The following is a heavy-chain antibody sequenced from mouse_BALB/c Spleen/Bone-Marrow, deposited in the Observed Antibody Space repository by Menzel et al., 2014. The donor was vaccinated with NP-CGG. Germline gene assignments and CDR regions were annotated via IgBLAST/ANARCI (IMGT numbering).Heavy chain of an antibody. V-gene: IGHV2-9*02. CDR1: GFSLTSYG. J-gene: IGHJ3*01. CDR2: IWAGGST. D-gene: IGHD1-1*01. CDR3: AREGGYYYGSRVAWFAY. Sequence: VKLVESGPGLVAPSQSLSITCTVSGFSLTSYGVHWVRQPPGKGLEWLGVIWAGGSTNYNSALMSRLSISEDNSKSQVFLKMNSLQTDDTAMYYCAREGGYYYGSRVAWFAYWGQGTLVTVSA.